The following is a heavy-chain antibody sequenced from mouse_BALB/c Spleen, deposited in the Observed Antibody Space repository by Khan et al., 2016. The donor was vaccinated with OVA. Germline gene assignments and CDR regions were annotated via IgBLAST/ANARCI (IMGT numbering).Heavy chain of an antibody. V-gene: IGHV2-3*01. CDR3: VKQNYGTLYAMDY. D-gene: IGHD2-1*01. CDR1: GFSLTSYG. CDR2: IWGDGST. Sequence: VQLQESGPALVAPSQSLSITCTVSGFSLTSYGVNWVRQPPGKGLEWLGVIWGDGSTNYHSVLISRLSISKDNSKSQVFLKLNSLQTDDTATYYGVKQNYGTLYAMDYWGQGTAVTVSS. J-gene: IGHJ4*01.